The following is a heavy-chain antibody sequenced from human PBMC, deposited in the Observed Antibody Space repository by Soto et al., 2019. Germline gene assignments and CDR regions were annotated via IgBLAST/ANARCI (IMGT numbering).Heavy chain of an antibody. CDR2: ISHDGRNK. Sequence: QVQLVESGGGVVQPGRSLRLSCAVSGFSFSDHGMHWVRQAPGKGLEWVAVISHDGRNKRYGDTVRGRITISRDNSKNTVYLEMNSLTVDDTGIYYCARDHWKQWLGYLDYWGQGARVTVSS. CDR1: GFSFSDHG. V-gene: IGHV3-30*03. CDR3: ARDHWKQWLGYLDY. J-gene: IGHJ4*02. D-gene: IGHD6-19*01.